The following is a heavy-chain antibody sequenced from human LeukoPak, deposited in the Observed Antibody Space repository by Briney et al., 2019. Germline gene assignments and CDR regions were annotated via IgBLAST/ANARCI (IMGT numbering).Heavy chain of an antibody. CDR1: GFAFGGSW. Sequence: PRGSLRLSCAASGFAFGGSWMSWVRQAPGKGLEWVANIKEDDSEIYYVDSVKGRFTISRDNAKTSVYLQMNSLRADDTAIYYCVKDGGYLDYWGQGTLVTVS. J-gene: IGHJ4*02. CDR2: IKEDDSEI. CDR3: VKDGGYLDY. V-gene: IGHV3-7*04. D-gene: IGHD3-22*01.